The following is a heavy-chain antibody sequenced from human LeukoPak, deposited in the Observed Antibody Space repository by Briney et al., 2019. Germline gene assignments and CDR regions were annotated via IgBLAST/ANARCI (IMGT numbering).Heavy chain of an antibody. J-gene: IGHJ6*03. D-gene: IGHD6-13*01. CDR3: TRAHSSSWYGASYYYYYYMDV. Sequence: GGSLGLSCAASGFTFSSYSMNWVRQAPGKGLEWVSYISSSSSTIYYADSVKGRFTISRDNAKNSLYLQMNSLRAEDTAVYYCTRAHSSSWYGASYYYYYYMDVWGKGTTVTVSS. CDR2: ISSSSSTI. CDR1: GFTFSSYS. V-gene: IGHV3-48*01.